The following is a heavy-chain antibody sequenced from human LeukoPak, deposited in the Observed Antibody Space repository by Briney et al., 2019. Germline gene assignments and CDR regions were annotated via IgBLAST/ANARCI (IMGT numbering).Heavy chain of an antibody. CDR2: IYYSGST. Sequence: PSETLSLTCAVYGGSFSGYYWSWIRQPPGKGLEWIGSIYYSGSTYYNPSLKSRVTISVDTSKNQFSLKLSSVTAADTAVYYCASRPRGYSYGYGDYWGQGTLVTVSS. J-gene: IGHJ4*02. CDR3: ASRPRGYSYGYGDY. V-gene: IGHV4-34*01. D-gene: IGHD5-18*01. CDR1: GGSFSGYY.